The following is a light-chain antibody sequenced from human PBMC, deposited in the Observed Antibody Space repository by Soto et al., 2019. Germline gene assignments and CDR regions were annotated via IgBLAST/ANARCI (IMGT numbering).Light chain of an antibody. CDR2: DTS. CDR1: HTIASVY. J-gene: IGKJ4*02. Sequence: IVLTQSPASLSLSPGERATLSCGASHTIASVYLAWYQHKPGLAPRLLIYDTSIRATGIPDWFTGSGSGTDFTLTISRLEPEDFAIYYCQQYHTSRTFGGGSNVDIK. CDR3: QQYHTSRT. V-gene: IGKV3D-20*01.